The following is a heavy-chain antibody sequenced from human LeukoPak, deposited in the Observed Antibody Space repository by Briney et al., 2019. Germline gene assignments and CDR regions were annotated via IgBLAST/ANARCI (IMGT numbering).Heavy chain of an antibody. CDR1: GGSISSYY. CDR2: IYYSGST. V-gene: IGHV4-59*01. CDR3: AGGSSYNYGDFDY. Sequence: PSETLSLTCTVSGGSISSYYWSWIRQPPGKGLEWIGYIYYSGSTNCNPSLESRVTISVDTSKNQFSLNLSSVTAADTAVYYCAGGSSYNYGDFDYWGQGTLVTVSS. D-gene: IGHD3-22*01. J-gene: IGHJ4*02.